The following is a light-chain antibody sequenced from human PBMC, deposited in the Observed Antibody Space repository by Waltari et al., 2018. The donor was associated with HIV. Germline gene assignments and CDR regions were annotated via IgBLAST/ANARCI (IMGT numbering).Light chain of an antibody. CDR2: DVS. V-gene: IGLV2-11*01. CDR1: SSDVGGYDY. CDR3: CSYAGSYSIV. Sequence: QSALTQPRSVSGPPGQSVTISCTGTSSDVGGYDYVTWYQQYPGKAPKLMIYDVSKRPSGVPNRFSGSKSGNTASLTISGLQAEDEADYYCCSYAGSYSIVFGGGTKLTVL. J-gene: IGLJ2*01.